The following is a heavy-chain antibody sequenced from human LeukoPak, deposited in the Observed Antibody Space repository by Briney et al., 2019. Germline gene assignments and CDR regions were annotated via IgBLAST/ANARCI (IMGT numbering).Heavy chain of an antibody. J-gene: IGHJ6*03. D-gene: IGHD3-3*01. CDR1: GFTFTRYS. CDR3: ARGGSGSHYYYYYMDV. CDR2: ISSSSSYI. Sequence: GGSLRLSCAASGFTFTRYSMTWVRQAPGKGLEWVSSISSSSSYIYYADSVKGRFTISRDNAKNSLYLQMNSLRAEDTAVYYCARGGSGSHYYYYYMDVWGKGTTVTVSS. V-gene: IGHV3-21*01.